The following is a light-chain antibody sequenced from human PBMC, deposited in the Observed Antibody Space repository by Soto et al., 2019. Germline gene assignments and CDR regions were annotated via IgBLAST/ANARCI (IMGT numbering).Light chain of an antibody. Sequence: QSVLTQPASVSGSPGQSITISCTGTSSDVGDYNYVSWYQHHPGKAPKLIIYEVNNRPSGVSNRFSGSKSGNTASLTISGLQAEDDADYYCASHAGRGTVVFGGGTKLTVL. CDR2: EVN. CDR1: SSDVGDYNY. J-gene: IGLJ3*02. CDR3: ASHAGRGTVV. V-gene: IGLV2-14*01.